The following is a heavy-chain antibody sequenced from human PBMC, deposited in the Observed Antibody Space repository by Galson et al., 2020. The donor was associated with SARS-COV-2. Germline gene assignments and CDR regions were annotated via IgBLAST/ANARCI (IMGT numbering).Heavy chain of an antibody. CDR3: ARGPQGGFDP. D-gene: IGHD3-16*01. V-gene: IGHV4-34*01. J-gene: IGHJ5*02. CDR1: GGSIDKYY. CDR2: IFHSGSI. Sequence: SKASETLSLTCGVYGGSIDKYYWSWIRQLPGKGLEWIGEIFHSGSINYNPSLKSRITISIDTSKNQFSLKLNSVTAADTAIYYCARGPQGGFDPWGQGTLVTVSS.